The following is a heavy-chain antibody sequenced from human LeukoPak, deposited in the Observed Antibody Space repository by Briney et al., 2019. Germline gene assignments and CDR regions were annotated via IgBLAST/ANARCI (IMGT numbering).Heavy chain of an antibody. CDR3: ARRPDCSGGSCFVDNWFDP. V-gene: IGHV1-18*01. J-gene: IGHJ5*02. D-gene: IGHD2-15*01. CDR1: GYTFTSYG. CDR2: ISAYNGNT. Sequence: ASVKVSCKASGYTFTSYGIGWVRRAPGQGLEWMGWISAYNGNTNYAQKLQGRVTMTTDTSTSTAYMELRSLRSDDTAVYYCARRPDCSGGSCFVDNWFDPWGQGTLVTVSS.